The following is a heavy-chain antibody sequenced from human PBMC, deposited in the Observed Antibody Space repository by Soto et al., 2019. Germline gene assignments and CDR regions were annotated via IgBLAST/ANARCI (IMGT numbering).Heavy chain of an antibody. D-gene: IGHD2-2*02. CDR3: AKDHFTGNGLYDAFDI. V-gene: IGHV3-23*01. CDR2: ISNTAADT. CDR1: GFTFSRYA. Sequence: GGALRLSCADSGFTFSRYAMSWVRQAPGKGLEWVSSISNTAADTYYADSVKGRFTVSRDNSKNIVFLQMNSLRADDTALYYCAKDHFTGNGLYDAFDIWGRGTMVTVSS. J-gene: IGHJ3*02.